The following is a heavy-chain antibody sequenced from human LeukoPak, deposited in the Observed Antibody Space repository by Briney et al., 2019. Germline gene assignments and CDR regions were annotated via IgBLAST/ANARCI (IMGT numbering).Heavy chain of an antibody. V-gene: IGHV4-31*03. J-gene: IGHJ4*02. CDR2: IYYSGST. CDR3: ARVRSYGYDHFDY. Sequence: SQTLSLTCTVSGGSISGGGYYWSWIRQHPGKGLEWIGYIYYSGSTYYNPSLKSRVTISVDTSKNQFSLKLSSVTAADTAVYYCARVRSYGYDHFDYWGQGTLVTVSS. D-gene: IGHD5-18*01. CDR1: GGSISGGGYY.